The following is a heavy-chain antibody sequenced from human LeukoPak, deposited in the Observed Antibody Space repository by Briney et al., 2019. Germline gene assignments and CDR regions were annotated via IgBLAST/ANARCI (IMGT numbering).Heavy chain of an antibody. CDR3: ARETNVDTAMVGNYFDY. CDR1: GGSISSGGYY. Sequence: PSETLSLTCTVSGGSISSGGYYWSWIRQHPGKGLEWIGYIYYSGSTYYNPSLKSRVTISVDTSKNQFSLKLSSVTAADTAVYYCARETNVDTAMVGNYFDYWGQGTLVTVSS. V-gene: IGHV4-31*03. J-gene: IGHJ4*02. CDR2: IYYSGST. D-gene: IGHD5-18*01.